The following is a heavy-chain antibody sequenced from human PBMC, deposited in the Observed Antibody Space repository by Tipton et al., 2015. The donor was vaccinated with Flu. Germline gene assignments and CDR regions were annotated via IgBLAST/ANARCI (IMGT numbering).Heavy chain of an antibody. CDR3: ARESLSASVSSGYSYGQRGGHWDY. Sequence: QLVQSGAEVKKPGASVKVSCKASGYTFTSYYMHWVRQAPGQGLEWMGIINPSGGSTSYAQKFQGRVTMTRDTSTSTVYMELSSLRSEDTAVYYCARESLSASVSSGYSYGQRGGHWDYWGQGTLVTVSS. CDR1: GYTFTSYY. CDR2: INPSGGST. V-gene: IGHV1-46*01. D-gene: IGHD5-18*01. J-gene: IGHJ4*02.